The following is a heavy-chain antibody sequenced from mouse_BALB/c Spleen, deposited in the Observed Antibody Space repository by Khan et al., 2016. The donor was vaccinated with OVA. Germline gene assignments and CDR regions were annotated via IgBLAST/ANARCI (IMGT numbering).Heavy chain of an antibody. D-gene: IGHD2-14*01. CDR1: GYSITSDYA. Sequence: EVQLQESGPGLVKPSQSLSLTCTVTGYSITSDYAWNWIRQFPGNKLEWMGYISYSGSTSYNPSLKSRISITRDTSKNQFFLQLNSVTTEDTATXYVERCPRAYYGYEGYYYVLDTWGKGTSVTVSS. CDR2: ISYSGST. CDR3: ERCPRAYYGYEGYYYVLDT. J-gene: IGHJ4*01. V-gene: IGHV3-2*02.